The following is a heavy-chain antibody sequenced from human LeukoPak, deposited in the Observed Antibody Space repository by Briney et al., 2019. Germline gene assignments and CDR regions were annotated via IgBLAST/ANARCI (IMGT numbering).Heavy chain of an antibody. CDR2: ISSSSSYI. J-gene: IGHJ5*02. CDR1: GFTFSSYS. CDR3: ARVDIVVVPAAMTLGADP. V-gene: IGHV3-21*01. Sequence: GGSLRLSCAASGFTFSSYSMNWVRQAPRKGLEWVSSISSSSSYIYYADSVKGRFTISRDNAKNSLYLQMNSLRAEDTAVYYCARVDIVVVPAAMTLGADPWGQGTLVTVSS. D-gene: IGHD2-2*03.